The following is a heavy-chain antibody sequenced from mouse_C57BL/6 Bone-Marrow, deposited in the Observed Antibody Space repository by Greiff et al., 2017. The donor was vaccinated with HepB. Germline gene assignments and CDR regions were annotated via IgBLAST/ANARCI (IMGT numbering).Heavy chain of an antibody. CDR3: AKAFYYYGSSYVFAY. V-gene: IGHV3-6*01. D-gene: IGHD1-1*01. CDR1: GYSITSGYY. CDR2: ISYDGSN. J-gene: IGHJ3*01. Sequence: EVQLQESGPGLVKPSQSLSLTCSVTGYSITSGYYWNWIRQFPGNKLEWMGYISYDGSNNYNPSLKNRISITRDTSKNQFFLKLNSVTTEDTATYYCAKAFYYYGSSYVFAYWGQGTLVTVSA.